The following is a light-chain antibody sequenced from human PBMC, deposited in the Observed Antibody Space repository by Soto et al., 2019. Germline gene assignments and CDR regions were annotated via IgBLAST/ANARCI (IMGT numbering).Light chain of an antibody. CDR1: QSIKNY. V-gene: IGKV1-39*01. J-gene: IGKJ1*01. Sequence: DIQMTQSPASLSASVGDRVTITCRASQSIKNYLNWYQQKPGKAPKLLIYATSTLQSGVPSRFSGSGSGTDFTLTISSLQPEDFATYSCQQSYTTPITFGQGT. CDR3: QQSYTTPIT. CDR2: ATS.